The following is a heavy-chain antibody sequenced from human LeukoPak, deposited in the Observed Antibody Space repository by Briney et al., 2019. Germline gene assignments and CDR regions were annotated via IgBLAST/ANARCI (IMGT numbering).Heavy chain of an antibody. CDR3: AASGGY. V-gene: IGHV3-7*01. Sequence: GGSLGLSCAASGFTLNTHWMSWVRQAPGKGLEWVSNIKQDGRDTYYVDSVKGRFTISRDNAKNSLNLQMNSLRAEDTAMYYCAASGGYWGQGTLVTVSS. CDR2: IKQDGRDT. CDR1: GFTLNTHW. J-gene: IGHJ4*02. D-gene: IGHD3-10*01.